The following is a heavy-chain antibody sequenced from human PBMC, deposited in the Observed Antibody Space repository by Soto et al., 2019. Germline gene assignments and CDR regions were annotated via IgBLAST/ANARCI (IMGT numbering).Heavy chain of an antibody. Sequence: QVQLVQSGAEVKKPGSSVTVSCKASGGTFSSYAISWVRQAPGQVLEWMGGIIPIFGTANYAQKFQGRVTITADESTSTAYMELSSLRSEDTAVYYCARARMGYSYGPYYFDYWGQGTLVTVSS. J-gene: IGHJ4*02. D-gene: IGHD5-18*01. CDR2: IIPIFGTA. V-gene: IGHV1-69*01. CDR1: GGTFSSYA. CDR3: ARARMGYSYGPYYFDY.